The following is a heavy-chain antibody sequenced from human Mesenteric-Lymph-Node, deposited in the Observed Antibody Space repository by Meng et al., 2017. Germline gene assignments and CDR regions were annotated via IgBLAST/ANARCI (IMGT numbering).Heavy chain of an antibody. CDR1: GFTFSSYA. CDR3: ARPMGYSSSWYLDY. J-gene: IGHJ4*02. Sequence: GESLKISCAASGFTFSSYAMSWVRQAPGKGLEWVSGISGSGTYTYYGDSVKGRFTISRDNSKNTLYLQMNSLRAEDTAVYYCARPMGYSSSWYLDYWGQGTLVTVSS. D-gene: IGHD6-13*01. V-gene: IGHV3-23*01. CDR2: ISGSGTYT.